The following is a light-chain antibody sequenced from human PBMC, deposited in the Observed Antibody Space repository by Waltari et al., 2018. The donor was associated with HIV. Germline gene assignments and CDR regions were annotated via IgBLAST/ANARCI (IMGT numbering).Light chain of an antibody. J-gene: IGLJ2*01. CDR2: DDS. V-gene: IGLV3-21*02. CDR1: NIGSKS. CDR3: QVWDTSRDHVI. Sequence: SYVLTQPPSVSVAPGQTASISCWGNNIGSKSVRWYQQQPGQAPVLVVYDDSDRPSGIPERFSGSNSGNTATLTISRVEAGDEADYYCQVWDTSRDHVIFGGGTKLTVL.